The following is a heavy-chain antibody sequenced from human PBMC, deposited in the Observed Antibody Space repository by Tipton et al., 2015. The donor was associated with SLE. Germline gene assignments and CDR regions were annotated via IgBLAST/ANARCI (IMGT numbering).Heavy chain of an antibody. V-gene: IGHV4-61*01. CDR3: ARERSSWYSTYYFDY. CDR2: IYYSGST. Sequence: TLSLTCTVSGGSISSGCYYWSWIRQPPGKGLEWIGYIYYSGSTYYNPSLKSRVTISVDTSKNQFSLKLNSVTAADTAVYYCARERSSWYSTYYFDYWGQGTLVTVSS. CDR1: GGSISSGCYY. D-gene: IGHD6-13*01. J-gene: IGHJ4*02.